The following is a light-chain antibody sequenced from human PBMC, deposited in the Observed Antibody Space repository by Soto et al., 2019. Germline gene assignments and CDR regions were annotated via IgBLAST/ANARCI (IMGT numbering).Light chain of an antibody. CDR1: QSLGSDY. J-gene: IGKJ1*01. CDR2: GVS. V-gene: IGKV3-20*01. Sequence: ETVLTQSPGTLSFSPGERATPSCRASQSLGSDYLAWYQQKPGQAPRLLIYGVSSRATDIPDRFSGSGSGTDFTLTISRLEQEDFAMYYCQLYGTSRAFGQGTK. CDR3: QLYGTSRA.